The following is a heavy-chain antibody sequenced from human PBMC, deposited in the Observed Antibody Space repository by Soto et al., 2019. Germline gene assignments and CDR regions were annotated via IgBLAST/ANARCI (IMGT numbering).Heavy chain of an antibody. CDR1: GVSISAGNW. CDR2: MYHSGTT. D-gene: IGHD1-26*01. J-gene: IGHJ4*02. Sequence: SETLSLTCAVSGVSISAGNWWSWVRQPPGKGLEWIGEMYHSGTTNYKPSLKSRLTISVDKSKNQFSLRLTSVTAADTAVYYCVRTNREVNYFDYWGRGILVTVSS. V-gene: IGHV4-4*02. CDR3: VRTNREVNYFDY.